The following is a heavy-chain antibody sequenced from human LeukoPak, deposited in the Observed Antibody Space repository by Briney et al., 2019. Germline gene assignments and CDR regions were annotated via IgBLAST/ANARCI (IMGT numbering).Heavy chain of an antibody. CDR2: ISGSGGST. CDR1: GFTFSSYA. J-gene: IGHJ4*02. CDR3: AAAWSNFDY. V-gene: IGHV3-23*01. Sequence: HPGGSLRLSCAAPGFTFSSYAMSWVRQAPGKGLEWVSAISGSGGSTYYADSVKGRFTISRDNAKTSLYLQMNSLRPEDTAVYYCAAAWSNFDYWGQGILVAVSS. D-gene: IGHD6-25*01.